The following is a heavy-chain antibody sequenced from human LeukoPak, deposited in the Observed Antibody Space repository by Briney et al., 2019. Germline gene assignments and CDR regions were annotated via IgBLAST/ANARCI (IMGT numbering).Heavy chain of an antibody. CDR2: ITSTGSST. CDR3: AKVVVRGLGY. D-gene: IGHD3-10*01. J-gene: IGHJ4*02. V-gene: IGHV3-23*01. CDR1: GFTFSNFA. Sequence: SGGSLRLSCAASGFTFSNFAMSWVRQAPGKGLEWVSAITSTGSSTYYADSVKGRFIISRDNSKNTLYLQMNSLRAEDTAVYYCAKVVVRGLGYWGQGTLVTVSS.